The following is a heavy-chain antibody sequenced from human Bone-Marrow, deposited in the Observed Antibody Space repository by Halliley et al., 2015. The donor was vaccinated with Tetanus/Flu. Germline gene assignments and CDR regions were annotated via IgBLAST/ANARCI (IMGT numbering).Heavy chain of an antibody. CDR3: ARVMDDKYRLLYGGTDV. V-gene: IGHV3-30*10. J-gene: IGHJ6*02. Sequence: ITYDGENRFHTDPVKGRFTISRDNSKNTLYLQMNRLRAEDAAVYYCARVMDDKYRLLYGGTDVWGQGTTVTVSS. D-gene: IGHD2-2*02. CDR2: ITYDGENR.